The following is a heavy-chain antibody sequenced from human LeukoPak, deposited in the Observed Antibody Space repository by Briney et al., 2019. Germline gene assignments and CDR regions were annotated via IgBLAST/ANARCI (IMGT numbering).Heavy chain of an antibody. Sequence: PGGSLRLSCAASGFTFSSYAMSWVRQAPGKGLEWVGRIKSKTDGGTTDYAAPVKGRFTISRDDSKNMLYLQMNSLKTEDTAVYYCTTGYCGGDCSYDYWGQGTLVTVSS. CDR2: IKSKTDGGTT. D-gene: IGHD2-21*02. V-gene: IGHV3-15*01. CDR3: TTGYCGGDCSYDY. J-gene: IGHJ4*02. CDR1: GFTFSSYA.